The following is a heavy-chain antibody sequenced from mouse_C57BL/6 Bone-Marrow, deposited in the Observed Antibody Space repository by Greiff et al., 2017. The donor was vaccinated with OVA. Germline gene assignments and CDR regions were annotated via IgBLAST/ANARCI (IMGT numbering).Heavy chain of an antibody. Sequence: EVKLVESGGGLVQSGRSLRLSCATSGFTFSDFYMEWVRQAPGKGLEWIAASRHKANDSTTEYSASGKGRFIVSRDTSQSFLYLPMNALRAEDTAIYSCARDAPPTWDGYAMDYWGQGTSVTVSS. J-gene: IGHJ4*01. D-gene: IGHD4-1*01. CDR1: GFTFSDFY. V-gene: IGHV7-1*01. CDR2: SRHKANDSTT. CDR3: ARDAPPTWDGYAMDY.